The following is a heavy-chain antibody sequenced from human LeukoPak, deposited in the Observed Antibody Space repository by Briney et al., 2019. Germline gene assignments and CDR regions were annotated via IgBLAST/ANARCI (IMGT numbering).Heavy chain of an antibody. Sequence: PGGSLRLSCAASGFTFSSYSMNWVRQAPGKGLEWVSYISSGSSNIYYADSVKGRFTISRDNAKNSLYLQVNSLRDEDTAVYYCATYDSSGYYWGQGTLVTVSS. CDR3: ATYDSSGYY. D-gene: IGHD3-22*01. V-gene: IGHV3-48*02. J-gene: IGHJ4*02. CDR1: GFTFSSYS. CDR2: ISSGSSNI.